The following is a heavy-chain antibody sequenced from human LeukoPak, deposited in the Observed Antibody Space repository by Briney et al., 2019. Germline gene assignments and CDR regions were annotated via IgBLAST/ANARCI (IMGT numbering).Heavy chain of an antibody. J-gene: IGHJ4*02. Sequence: GGSLRLSCAASGFTFSNYAMNWVRQAPGKGLEWVSSISESGDKTDYADSVRGRFTISRDNSQNTLYLQMNSLRAEDTALYYCAKQWVDCWGQGTLVTASS. D-gene: IGHD1-26*01. V-gene: IGHV3-23*01. CDR2: ISESGDKT. CDR3: AKQWVDC. CDR1: GFTFSNYA.